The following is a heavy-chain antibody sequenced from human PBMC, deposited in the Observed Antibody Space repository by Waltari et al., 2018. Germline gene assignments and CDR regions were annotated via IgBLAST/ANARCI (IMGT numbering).Heavy chain of an antibody. D-gene: IGHD6-13*01. CDR3: ASRGAAGQYYYYYYYMDV. J-gene: IGHJ6*03. CDR1: GFTFSSYA. CDR2: ISSSSSYI. V-gene: IGHV3-21*01. Sequence: EVQLLESGGGLVQPGGSLRLSCAASGFTFSSYAMSWVRQAPGKGLEWVSSISSSSSYIYYADSVKGRFTISRDNAKNSLYLQMNSLRAEDTAVYYCASRGAAGQYYYYYYYMDVWGKGTTVTVSS.